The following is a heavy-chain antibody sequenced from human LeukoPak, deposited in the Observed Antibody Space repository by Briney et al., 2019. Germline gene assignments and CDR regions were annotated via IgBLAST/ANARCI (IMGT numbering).Heavy chain of an antibody. CDR3: AMKAVPRPRLHDAFDF. V-gene: IGHV3-7*03. D-gene: IGHD5-24*01. CDR2: IKQDGSEK. Sequence: GGSLRLSCAASGFTFSSYWMSWVRQAPGKGLEWVANIKQDGSEKYYVDSVKGRFTISRDNAKNSLYLQMNSLRADNTAVYYCAMKAVPRPRLHDAFDFWGQGTVVSVSS. CDR1: GFTFSSYW. J-gene: IGHJ3*01.